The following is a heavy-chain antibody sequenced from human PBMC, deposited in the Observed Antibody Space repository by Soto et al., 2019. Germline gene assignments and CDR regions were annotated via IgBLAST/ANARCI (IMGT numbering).Heavy chain of an antibody. D-gene: IGHD6-19*01. CDR2: IYYSGRT. Sequence: SETLSLTCTVSGGSISSSSYYWGWIRQPPGKGLEWIGSIYYSGRTYYNPSLKSRVTISVDTSKNQFSLKLSSVTAADTAVYYCRGQYSSGWYKGFDYWGQGTLVTVSS. V-gene: IGHV4-39*01. CDR3: RGQYSSGWYKGFDY. J-gene: IGHJ4*02. CDR1: GGSISSSSYY.